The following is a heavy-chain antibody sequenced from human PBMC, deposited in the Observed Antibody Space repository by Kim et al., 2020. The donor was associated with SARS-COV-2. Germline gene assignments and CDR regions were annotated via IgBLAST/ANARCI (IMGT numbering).Heavy chain of an antibody. V-gene: IGHV1-69*13. CDR3: ARDYGPYDSSGYYYGY. Sequence: SVKVSCKASGGTFSSYAISWVRQAPGQGLEWMGGIIPIFGTANYAQKFQGRVTITADESTSTAYMELSSLRSEDTAVYYCARDYGPYDSSGYYYGYWGQGTLVTVSS. J-gene: IGHJ4*02. CDR2: IIPIFGTA. D-gene: IGHD3-22*01. CDR1: GGTFSSYA.